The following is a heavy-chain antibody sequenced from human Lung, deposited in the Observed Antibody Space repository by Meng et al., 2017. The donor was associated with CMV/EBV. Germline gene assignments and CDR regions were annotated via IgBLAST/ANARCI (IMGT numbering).Heavy chain of an antibody. CDR3: ARVSRGIVWNLFKDF. CDR1: GYTFSDYH. Sequence: SVXVSXXGSGYTFSDYHIHWVRQAPGQGLEWMGWIKPKTGDTKYGSKFQGRVTMTRDTAITTAYMEVSRLTPDDTAVYFCARVSRGIVWNLFKDFWGQGXLVTVSS. J-gene: IGHJ4*02. CDR2: IKPKTGDT. D-gene: IGHD1-7*01. V-gene: IGHV1-2*02.